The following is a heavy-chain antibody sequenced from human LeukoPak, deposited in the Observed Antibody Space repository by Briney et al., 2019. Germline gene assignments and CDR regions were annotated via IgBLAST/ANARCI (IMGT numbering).Heavy chain of an antibody. CDR3: TSRYSSSHLDFDY. J-gene: IGHJ4*02. V-gene: IGHV3-73*01. Sequence: GGSLRLSCAASGFTFSGSAMHWVRQASGKGLEWVGRIRSKANSYATAYAASVKGRFTISRDDSKNTAYLQMNSLKTEDTAVYYCTSRYSSSHLDFDYWGQGTLVTVSS. D-gene: IGHD6-13*01. CDR1: GFTFSGSA. CDR2: IRSKANSYAT.